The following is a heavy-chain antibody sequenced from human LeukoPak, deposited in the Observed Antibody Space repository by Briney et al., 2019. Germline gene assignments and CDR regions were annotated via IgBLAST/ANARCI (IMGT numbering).Heavy chain of an antibody. J-gene: IGHJ3*02. CDR2: ISSSSRYI. V-gene: IGHV3-21*01. D-gene: IGHD5-12*01. CDR3: ARDLGGYSGSRSDAFDI. Sequence: GGSLRLSCAASGFTFSSYSMNWVRQAPGKGLEWVSYISSSSRYIYYADSVKGRFTISRDNAKNSLYLQMNSLRAEDTAVYYCARDLGGYSGSRSDAFDIWGQGTMVTVSS. CDR1: GFTFSSYS.